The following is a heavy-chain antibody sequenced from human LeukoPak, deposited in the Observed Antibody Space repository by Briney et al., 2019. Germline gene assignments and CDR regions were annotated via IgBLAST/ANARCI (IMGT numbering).Heavy chain of an antibody. V-gene: IGHV4-34*01. D-gene: IGHD4-11*01. J-gene: IGHJ4*02. CDR2: INHSGTT. CDR1: GGSFSGYY. Sequence: SETLSLTCAVYGGSFSGYYWSWIRQPPGKGLEWIGEINHSGTTYYNPSLKSRVTISVDTSKNQFSLKLNSVTAADTAVYYCAISPGSKYDYWGQGTLVTVSS. CDR3: AISPGSKYDY.